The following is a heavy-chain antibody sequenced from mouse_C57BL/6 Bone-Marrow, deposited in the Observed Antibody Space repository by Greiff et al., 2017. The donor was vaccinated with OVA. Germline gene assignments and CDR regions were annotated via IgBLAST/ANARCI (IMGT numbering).Heavy chain of an antibody. CDR2: INPNYGTT. CDR1: GYSFTDYN. Sequence: VQLKESGPELVKPGASVKISCKASGYSFTDYNMNWVKQSNGKSLEWIGVINPNYGTTSYNQKFKGKATLTVDQSSSTAYMQLNSLTSEDSAVYYCASLLRLRPYYYAMDYWGQGTSVTVSS. CDR3: ASLLRLRPYYYAMDY. J-gene: IGHJ4*01. V-gene: IGHV1-39*01. D-gene: IGHD3-2*02.